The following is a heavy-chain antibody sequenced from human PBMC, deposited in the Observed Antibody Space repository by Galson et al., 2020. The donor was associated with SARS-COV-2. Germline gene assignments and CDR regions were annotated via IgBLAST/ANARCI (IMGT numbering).Heavy chain of an antibody. D-gene: IGHD3-9*01. J-gene: IGHJ3*01. CDR3: ARDITPYEILTGFHPRGGIDV. CDR1: GASISSNF. V-gene: IGHV4-59*01. Sequence: ASETLSLTCSVSGASISSNFWTWIRQSPGKGLEWIGNLYNSGSTNYSPSLKSRVTISVDTSKNQFSLKLSAVTAADTAIYYSARDITPYEILTGFHPRGGIDVWGHGTLVTVSS. CDR2: LYNSGST.